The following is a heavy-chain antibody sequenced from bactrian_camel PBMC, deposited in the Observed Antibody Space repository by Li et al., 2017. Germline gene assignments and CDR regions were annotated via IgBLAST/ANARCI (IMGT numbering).Heavy chain of an antibody. CDR2: VYMGGGSTLDDSEV. Sequence: HVQLVESGGGSAQIGGSLRLSCVASGDTIGRYCMGWFRQAPGKEREEVALVYMGGGSTLDDSEVYYADSVKGRFTISQDNAKNTVYLQMDSLKPEDTAMHYCAADRHRPVIGCTP. CDR1: GDTIGRYC. D-gene: IGHD2*01. V-gene: IGHV3S1*01.